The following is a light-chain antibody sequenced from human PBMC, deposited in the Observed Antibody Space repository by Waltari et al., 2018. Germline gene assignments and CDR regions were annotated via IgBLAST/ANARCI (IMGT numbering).Light chain of an antibody. V-gene: IGKV2-28*01. CDR2: LGS. Sequence: DIVMTQSPLSLPVTPGEPASISCRSSQSLLHSNGYNYLDWYLQKPGQSPQLLIYLGSNRASGVPDRFSGSGSGTDCTLKISRVEAEDVGVYYCMQALQTPLTFGPGTKVDIK. CDR3: MQALQTPLT. J-gene: IGKJ3*01. CDR1: QSLLHSNGYNY.